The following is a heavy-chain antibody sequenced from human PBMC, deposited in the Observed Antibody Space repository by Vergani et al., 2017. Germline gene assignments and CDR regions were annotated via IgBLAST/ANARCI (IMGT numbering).Heavy chain of an antibody. CDR1: GGTFSSYA. CDR3: ARDSCSSTSCYEGDTFYI. CDR2: IIPVFGTA. V-gene: IGHV1-69*13. J-gene: IGHJ3*02. Sequence: QVQLVQSGAEVKKPGSSVKVSCKASGGTFSSYAINWVRQAPGQGLEWMGRIIPVFGTANYAQKFQGRVTITADESTSTAYMGLSSLRSEYTAVYYCARDSCSSTSCYEGDTFYIWGQGTMVTVSS. D-gene: IGHD2-2*01.